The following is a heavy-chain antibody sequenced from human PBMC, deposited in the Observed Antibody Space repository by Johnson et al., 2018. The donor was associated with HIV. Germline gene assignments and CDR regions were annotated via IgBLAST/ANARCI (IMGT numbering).Heavy chain of an antibody. CDR3: TTDRATYDAFDI. V-gene: IGHV3-49*04. D-gene: IGHD1-26*01. Sequence: VQLVESGGGLVQPGGSLRLSCAASGFTFSSYGMHWVRQAPGKGLEWVGFIRSKAYGGTTEYAASVKGRFIISRDDSKSIAYLQMNSLKTEDTAVYYCTTDRATYDAFDIWGQGTMVTVSS. J-gene: IGHJ3*02. CDR1: GFTFSSYG. CDR2: IRSKAYGGTT.